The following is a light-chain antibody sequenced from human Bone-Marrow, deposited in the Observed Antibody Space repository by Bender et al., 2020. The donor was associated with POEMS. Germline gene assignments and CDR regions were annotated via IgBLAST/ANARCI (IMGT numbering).Light chain of an antibody. J-gene: IGLJ2*01. CDR1: SSNIGNHG. CDR3: ATWDDSLNALV. Sequence: QSVVTQPPSLSEAPRQRVTISCSGSSSNIGNHGVNWYQQLPGTAPKLLIYSNNQRPSGVPDRFSGSKSGTSASLAISGLQSEDEADYYCATWDDSLNALVFGGGTKLTVL. V-gene: IGLV1-44*01. CDR2: SNN.